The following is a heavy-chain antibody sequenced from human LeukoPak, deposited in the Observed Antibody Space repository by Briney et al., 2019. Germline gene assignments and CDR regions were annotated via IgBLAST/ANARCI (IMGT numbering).Heavy chain of an antibody. D-gene: IGHD2-2*01. V-gene: IGHV1-69*04. CDR2: IIPILGIA. Sequence: SVKVSCKASGGTFSSYAISWVRQAPGQGLEWMGRIIPILGIANYAQKFQGRVTITADKSTSAAYMELSSLRSEDTAVYYCARDGVVPAAGFSYWGQGTLVTVSS. J-gene: IGHJ4*02. CDR3: ARDGVVPAAGFSY. CDR1: GGTFSSYA.